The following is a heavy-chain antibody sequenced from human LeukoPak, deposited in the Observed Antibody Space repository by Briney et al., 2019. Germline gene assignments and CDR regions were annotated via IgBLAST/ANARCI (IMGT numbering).Heavy chain of an antibody. CDR1: GFTFSSYG. CDR2: IWYDGSNK. D-gene: IGHD1-26*01. CDR3: AKNLYYSPNYYYMDV. J-gene: IGHJ6*03. Sequence: HSGGSLRLSCAASGFTFSSYGMHWVRQAPGKGLEWVAVIWYDGSNKYYADSVKGRFTISRDNSKNTLYLQMNSLRAEDTALYYCAKNLYYSPNYYYMDVWGKGTTVTVSS. V-gene: IGHV3-33*06.